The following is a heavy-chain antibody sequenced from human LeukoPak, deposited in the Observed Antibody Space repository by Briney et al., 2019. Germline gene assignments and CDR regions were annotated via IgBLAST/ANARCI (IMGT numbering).Heavy chain of an antibody. J-gene: IGHJ4*02. V-gene: IGHV3-72*01. CDR3: ARGNRGFDY. CDR2: IRKEANSYTT. D-gene: IGHD7-27*01. Sequence: GGSLRLSCAASGFTVSSNYMSWVRQAPGKGLEWVGRIRKEANSYTTEYAASVKGRFTISRDDSKNSLYLQMNGLKTEDTAVYYCARGNRGFDYWGQGTLVTVSS. CDR1: GFTVSSNY.